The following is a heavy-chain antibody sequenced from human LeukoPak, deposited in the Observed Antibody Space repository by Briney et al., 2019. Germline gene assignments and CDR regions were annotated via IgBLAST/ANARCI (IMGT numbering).Heavy chain of an antibody. V-gene: IGHV1-24*01. CDR1: GYTLSDLA. J-gene: IGHJ3*02. CDR3: ATRNFGDYGAFDI. CDR2: LHPEDGEA. D-gene: IGHD4-17*01. Sequence: ASVKVSCKVSGYTLSDLAMHWVRQAPGKGLEWMGGLHPEDGEAIYAQPLQGRVTMTEDSSTDTAYMELSSLRSDDTAVHYCATRNFGDYGAFDIWGQSTLVTVSS.